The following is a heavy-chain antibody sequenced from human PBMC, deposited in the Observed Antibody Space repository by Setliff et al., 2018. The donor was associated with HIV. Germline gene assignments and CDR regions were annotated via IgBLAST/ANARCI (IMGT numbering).Heavy chain of an antibody. CDR1: GFTFSTYW. J-gene: IGHJ4*02. D-gene: IGHD6-19*01. CDR2: IKQDGSEK. Sequence: SLRLSCAASGFTFSTYWMSWVRQAPGKGLEWVANIKQDGSEKFYVDSVKGRFTISRDNAKNSLYLQMNSLRAEDTAVYYCASAPQYSSGWYGRAFDYWGQGTLVTVSS. CDR3: ASAPQYSSGWYGRAFDY. V-gene: IGHV3-7*01.